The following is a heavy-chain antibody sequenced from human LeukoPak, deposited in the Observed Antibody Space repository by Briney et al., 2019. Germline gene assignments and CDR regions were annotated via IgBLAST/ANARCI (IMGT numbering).Heavy chain of an antibody. CDR3: AKDREYSSGWFMYFDY. V-gene: IGHV3-9*01. Sequence: GGSLRLSCAASGFTFDEYAMHWVRQAPGKGLEWVSGISYSSGSIGYVDSVKGRFTISRDNAKNSLYLQMNSLRVEDTALYYCAKDREYSSGWFMYFDYWGQGTLVTVSS. J-gene: IGHJ4*02. CDR2: ISYSSGSI. CDR1: GFTFDEYA. D-gene: IGHD6-19*01.